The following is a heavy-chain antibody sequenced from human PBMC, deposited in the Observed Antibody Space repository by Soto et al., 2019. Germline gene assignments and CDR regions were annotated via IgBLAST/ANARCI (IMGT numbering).Heavy chain of an antibody. CDR3: AAGSQYCSSTSCYYYYGMDV. J-gene: IGHJ6*02. D-gene: IGHD2-2*01. CDR1: GFTFTSSA. CDR2: IVVGSGNT. V-gene: IGHV1-58*01. Sequence: GASVKVSCKASGFTFTSSALQWVRQARGQRLEWIGWIVVGSGNTNYAQKFQERVTITRDMSTSTAYMGLSSLRSEDTAVYYCAAGSQYCSSTSCYYYYGMDVWGQGTTVTVSS.